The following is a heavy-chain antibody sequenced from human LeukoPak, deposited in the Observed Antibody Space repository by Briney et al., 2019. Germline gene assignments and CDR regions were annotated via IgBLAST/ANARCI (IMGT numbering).Heavy chain of an antibody. CDR2: IKDDGGER. Sequence: PGGSLRLSCAASGFTFSRYWMSWVRQTPEKGLEWVANIKDDGGERYYVDSVKGRFTVSRDNAKNSLYLQMNSLRAEDTAAYYCVTYRNYDSSRSEPRLDYWGQGTLVTVSS. D-gene: IGHD3-22*01. CDR3: VTYRNYDSSRSEPRLDY. V-gene: IGHV3-7*05. J-gene: IGHJ4*02. CDR1: GFTFSRYW.